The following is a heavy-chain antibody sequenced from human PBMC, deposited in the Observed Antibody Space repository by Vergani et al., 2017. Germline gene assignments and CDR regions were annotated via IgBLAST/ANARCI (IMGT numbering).Heavy chain of an antibody. CDR3: GREQVTMIRGSDALDI. J-gene: IGHJ3*02. D-gene: IGHD3-10*01. Sequence: EVDLVESGGGLAQPGGSLRLSCTASGFTFGYYAMDWFRQAPGQGLEWVGGIRSKAYGQATIYAASVKGRFTISRDDSTSIAYLQMNNLQTEDTDMYYCGREQVTMIRGSDALDIWGQGTMVTVSS. V-gene: IGHV3-49*03. CDR2: IRSKAYGQAT. CDR1: GFTFGYYA.